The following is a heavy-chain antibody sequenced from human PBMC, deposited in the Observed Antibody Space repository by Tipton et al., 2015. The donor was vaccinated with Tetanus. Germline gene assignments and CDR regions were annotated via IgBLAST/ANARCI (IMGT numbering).Heavy chain of an antibody. Sequence: TLSLTCTVSGGSVNSGGYYWGWIRQPPGKGLEWIGTFYSGGSIFYNPSFKSRATISVDTPKNQISLRLTSVASADTAVYYCARHSSWFDPWGQGTLVTVSS. V-gene: IGHV4-39*01. J-gene: IGHJ5*02. D-gene: IGHD2/OR15-2a*01. CDR1: GGSVNSGGYY. CDR3: ARHSSWFDP. CDR2: FYSGGSI.